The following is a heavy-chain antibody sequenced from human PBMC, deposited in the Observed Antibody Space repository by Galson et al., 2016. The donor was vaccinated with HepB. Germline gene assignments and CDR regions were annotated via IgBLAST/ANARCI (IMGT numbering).Heavy chain of an antibody. Sequence: QSGAEVKKPGESLKISCKASGYSFRTSWIAWVRQMPGKGLEWMGIIYPDDSDTRYSPSLQGQVTISADKSISTAFLQWSSLKASDTAIYYCAREAGDFDYWGQGTLVTVSS. J-gene: IGHJ4*02. CDR1: GYSFRTSW. D-gene: IGHD3-16*01. CDR2: IYPDDSDT. V-gene: IGHV5-51*03. CDR3: AREAGDFDY.